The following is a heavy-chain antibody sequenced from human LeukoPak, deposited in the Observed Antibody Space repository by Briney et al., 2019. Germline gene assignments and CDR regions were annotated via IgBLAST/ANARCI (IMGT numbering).Heavy chain of an antibody. CDR1: GGSFSEYY. V-gene: IGHV4-34*01. J-gene: IGHJ6*03. Sequence: PSETLSLTCGVSGGSFSEYYWSWIRQSPGKGLEWIGEINDSEGTNYNPSFKSRVTISVDPFNNQFSLNLTSVTAADTAIYYCARGSGGEVGTVFYYYFLDVWGAGTTVTVFS. CDR2: INDSEGT. CDR3: ARGSGGEVGTVFYYYFLDV. D-gene: IGHD1-26*01.